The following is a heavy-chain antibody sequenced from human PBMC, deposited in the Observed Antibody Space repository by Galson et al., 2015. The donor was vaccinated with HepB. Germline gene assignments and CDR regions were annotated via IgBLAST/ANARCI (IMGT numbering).Heavy chain of an antibody. Sequence: SLRLSCAASGFTFSSYSMNWVRQAPGKGLEWVSSISSSSSYIYYADSVKGRFTISRDNAKNSLYLQMNSLGAEDTAVYYCARAPEDFWSGYYPFDYWGQGTLVTVSS. V-gene: IGHV3-21*01. CDR2: ISSSSSYI. CDR1: GFTFSSYS. CDR3: ARAPEDFWSGYYPFDY. D-gene: IGHD3-3*01. J-gene: IGHJ4*02.